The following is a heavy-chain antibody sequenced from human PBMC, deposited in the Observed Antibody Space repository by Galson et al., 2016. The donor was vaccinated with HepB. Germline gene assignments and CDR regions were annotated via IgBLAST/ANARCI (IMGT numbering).Heavy chain of an antibody. CDR2: LSHSGSS. J-gene: IGHJ2*01. D-gene: IGHD1-26*01. CDR3: EGPIVPGSFSRGFDL. Sequence: ETLSLTCAVYGGSFSGFYWSWIRQPPGKGLEWIGYLSHSGSSNYNPSLKSRATISVDTSKNQFSLTVNSVTAADTAVYYCEGPIVPGSFSRGFDLWGRGTLVTVSS. V-gene: IGHV4-34*11. CDR1: GGSFSGFY.